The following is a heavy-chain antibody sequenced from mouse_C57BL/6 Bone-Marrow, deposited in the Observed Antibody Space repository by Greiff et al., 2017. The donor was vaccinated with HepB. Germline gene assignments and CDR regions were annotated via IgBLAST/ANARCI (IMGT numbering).Heavy chain of an antibody. CDR2: ISSGSSTI. V-gene: IGHV5-17*01. CDR1: GFTFSDYG. CDR3: ARGYDYDRGYYAMDY. Sequence: EVMLVESGGGLVKPGGSLKLSCAASGFTFSDYGMHWVRQAPEKGLEWVAYISSGSSTIYYADTVKGRFTISRDNAKNTLFLQMTSLRSEDTAMYYCARGYDYDRGYYAMDYWGQGTSVTVSS. J-gene: IGHJ4*01. D-gene: IGHD2-4*01.